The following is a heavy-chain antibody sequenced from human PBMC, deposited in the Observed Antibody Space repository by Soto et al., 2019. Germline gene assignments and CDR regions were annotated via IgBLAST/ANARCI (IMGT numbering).Heavy chain of an antibody. CDR1: GGTFSSYA. V-gene: IGHV1-69*13. D-gene: IGHD1-7*01. J-gene: IGHJ3*02. CDR2: IIPIFGTA. Sequence: GASVKVSCKASGGTFSSYAISWVRQAPGQGLEWMGGIIPIFGTANYAQKFQGRVTITADESTSTAYMELSSLRSEDTAVYYCARGITGTDPIVAFDIWGQGTMVTVSS. CDR3: ARGITGTDPIVAFDI.